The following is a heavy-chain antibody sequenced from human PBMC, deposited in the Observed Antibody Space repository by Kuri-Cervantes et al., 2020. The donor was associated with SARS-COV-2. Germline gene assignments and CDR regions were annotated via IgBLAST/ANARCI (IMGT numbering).Heavy chain of an antibody. J-gene: IGHJ3*02. D-gene: IGHD3-16*01. CDR3: ARVMLEVTAFDI. CDR2: INHSGST. CDR1: GGSFSDYS. V-gene: IGHV4-34*01. Sequence: LSLTCAVYGGSFSDYSWTWIRQPPGKGLEWIGEINHSGSTNYSPPLKSRVTISVDTSKNQFSLKLSSVTAADTAVYYCARVMLEVTAFDIWGQGTMVTVSS.